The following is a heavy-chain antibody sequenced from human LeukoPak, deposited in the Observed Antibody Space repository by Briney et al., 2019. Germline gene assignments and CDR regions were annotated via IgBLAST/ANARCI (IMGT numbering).Heavy chain of an antibody. J-gene: IGHJ4*02. V-gene: IGHV4-61*02. CDR3: ARHLAHPLAAARD. D-gene: IGHD6-13*01. CDR2: FHTSGST. CDR1: GGSISSGSYY. Sequence: PSETLSLTCTVSGGSISSGSYYWSWIRQPAGKGLEWIGRFHTSGSTNYNPSLKSRVTISVDTSKNQFSLKLSSVTAADTAVYYCARHLAHPLAAARDWGQGTLVTVSS.